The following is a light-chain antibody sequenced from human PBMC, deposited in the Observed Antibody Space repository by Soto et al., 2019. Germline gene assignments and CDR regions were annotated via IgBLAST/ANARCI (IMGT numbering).Light chain of an antibody. J-gene: IGLJ1*01. V-gene: IGLV2-14*03. Sequence: QSVLTQPASVSGSPGQSITISCTGTSIDVGHPYNYVSWYQQYPGKAPKLLILGVSNRPSGISGRFSGSKSGNTASLTISGLQPEDEADYYCCSYVGATTYVFGTGTKV. CDR2: GVS. CDR1: SIDVGHPYNY. CDR3: CSYVGATTYV.